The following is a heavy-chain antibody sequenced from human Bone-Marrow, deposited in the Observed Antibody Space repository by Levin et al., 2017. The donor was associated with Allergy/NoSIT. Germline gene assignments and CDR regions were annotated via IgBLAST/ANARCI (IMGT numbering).Heavy chain of an antibody. CDR3: AKDKFSGYKSIDS. CDR1: GFTFSNFG. J-gene: IGHJ4*02. CDR2: IPDDGSYE. D-gene: IGHD5-12*01. Sequence: GESLKISCAASGFTFSNFGMHWVRQAPGKGLEWVAVIPDDGSYEYSADSVKGRFTISRDNSKNTLHLQMNNLRVEDTAVYYCAKDKFSGYKSIDSWGQGTLVTVSS. V-gene: IGHV3-30*18.